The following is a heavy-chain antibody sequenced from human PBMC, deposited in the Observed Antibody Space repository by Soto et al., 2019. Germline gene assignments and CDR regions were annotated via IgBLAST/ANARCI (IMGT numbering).Heavy chain of an antibody. D-gene: IGHD1-26*01. CDR1: AFTFNTYA. J-gene: IGHJ4*02. Sequence: EVQLLESGGGLVQPGGSLRLSCAASAFTFNTYAMGWVRQAPGKGLEWVSAISVSGGGTYYADSVKGRFPISRDTSKNTLYLQMNSLRADDTAVYYCAKSGGASPYYFDYWGRGTLVTVSS. CDR3: AKSGGASPYYFDY. CDR2: ISVSGGGT. V-gene: IGHV3-23*01.